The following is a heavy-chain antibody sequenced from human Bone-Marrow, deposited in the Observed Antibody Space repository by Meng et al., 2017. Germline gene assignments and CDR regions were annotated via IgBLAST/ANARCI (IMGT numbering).Heavy chain of an antibody. J-gene: IGHJ4*02. CDR1: GFTFSSYS. V-gene: IGHV3-33*08. D-gene: IGHD1-26*01. CDR2: IWYDGSNK. Sequence: GGSLRLSCAASGFTFSSYSMNWVRQAPGKGLEWVAVIWYDGSNKYYADSVKGRFTISRDNSKNTLYLQMNSLRAEDTAVYYCARVGYSGSYYFDYWGQGTLVTVSS. CDR3: ARVGYSGSYYFDY.